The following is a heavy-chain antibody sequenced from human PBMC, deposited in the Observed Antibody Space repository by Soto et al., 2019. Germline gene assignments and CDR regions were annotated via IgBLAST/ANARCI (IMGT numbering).Heavy chain of an antibody. CDR2: INHSGST. J-gene: IGHJ4*02. CDR1: GGSFSGYY. V-gene: IGHV4-34*01. Sequence: SETLSLTCAVYGGSFSGYYWSWIRQPPGKGLEWIGEINHSGSTNYNPSLKSRVTISVDTSKNQFSLKLSSVTAADTAVYYCARGARLYCSGGSCWSFDYWGQGTLVTVSS. D-gene: IGHD2-15*01. CDR3: ARGARLYCSGGSCWSFDY.